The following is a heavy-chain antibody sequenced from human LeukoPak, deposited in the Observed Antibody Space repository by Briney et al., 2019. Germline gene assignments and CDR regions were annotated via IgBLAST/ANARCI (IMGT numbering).Heavy chain of an antibody. V-gene: IGHV1-18*01. Sequence: ASVKDSCKASGYRFKTYGISWVRQAPGQGLEWMGWINAYSGNTDYTENLQGRVTMATDTSTATAFMELRSLRSDDTAVYYCVFGECSSTSCYPRRDYWGQGTLVTVSS. CDR1: GYRFKTYG. CDR3: VFGECSSTSCYPRRDY. D-gene: IGHD2-2*01. CDR2: INAYSGNT. J-gene: IGHJ4*02.